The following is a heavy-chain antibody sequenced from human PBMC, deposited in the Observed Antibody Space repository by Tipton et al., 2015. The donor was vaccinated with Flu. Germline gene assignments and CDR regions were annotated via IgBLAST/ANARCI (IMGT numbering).Heavy chain of an antibody. CDR2: FYSAGTT. J-gene: IGHJ6*02. D-gene: IGHD6-19*01. CDR1: GFSVSSSY. CDR3: ARDSSLSSGFYYGMDV. V-gene: IGHV3-66*02. Sequence: SLRLSCAASGFSVSSSYMSWVRQAPGKGLEWVSVFYSAGTTYYADSVRGRFTISRDNSKNTVYLQMNSLRAEDTAVYYCARDSSLSSGFYYGMDVWGQGTTVTVSS.